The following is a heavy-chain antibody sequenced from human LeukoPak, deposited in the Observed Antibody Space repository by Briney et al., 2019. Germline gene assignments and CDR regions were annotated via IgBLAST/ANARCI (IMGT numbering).Heavy chain of an antibody. D-gene: IGHD6-6*01. J-gene: IGHJ4*02. CDR2: IYYSGST. V-gene: IGHV4-59*12. CDR3: AREDQYSSSSGDY. Sequence: TSETLSLTCTVSGGSISSYYWSWIRQPPGKGLEWIGYIYYSGSTYYNPSLKSRVTISVDTSKNQFSLKLSSVTAADTAVYYCAREDQYSSSSGDYWGQRTLVTVSS. CDR1: GGSISSYY.